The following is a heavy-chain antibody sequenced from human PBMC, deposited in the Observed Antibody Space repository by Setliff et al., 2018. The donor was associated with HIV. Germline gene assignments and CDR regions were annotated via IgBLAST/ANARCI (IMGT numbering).Heavy chain of an antibody. J-gene: IGHJ4*02. V-gene: IGHV5-51*01. CDR3: ARRGIGGTYFFDS. CDR1: GYTFTSYY. Sequence: GESLKISCTASGYTFTSYYIGWVRQRPGKGLEWMGIIFPGDSDTRYSPSFQGQVTISADKSVGTAYLQWSSLKASDSAMYYCARRGIGGTYFFDSWGQGSRVTSPQ. CDR2: IFPGDSDT. D-gene: IGHD3-16*01.